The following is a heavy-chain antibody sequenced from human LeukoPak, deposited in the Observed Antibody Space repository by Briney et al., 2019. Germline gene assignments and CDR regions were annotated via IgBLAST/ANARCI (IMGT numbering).Heavy chain of an antibody. D-gene: IGHD5-18*01. CDR3: AREFGIEYSYGSFDY. Sequence: GGSLRLSCAASGFTFDDYGMSWVRQAPGKGLEWVSGINWNGGSTGYADSVKGRFTISRDNAKNSLYLQMNSLRAEDTAVYYCAREFGIEYSYGSFDYWGQGTLVTVSS. CDR1: GFTFDDYG. V-gene: IGHV3-20*04. CDR2: INWNGGST. J-gene: IGHJ4*02.